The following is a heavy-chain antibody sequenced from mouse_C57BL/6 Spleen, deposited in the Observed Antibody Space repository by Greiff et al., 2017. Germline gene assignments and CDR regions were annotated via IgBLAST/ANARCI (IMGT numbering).Heavy chain of an antibody. Sequence: VQLQQSGAELVRPGASVKLSCTASGFNIKDDYMHWVKQRPEQGLAWIGWLDPENGDTEYASKFQGKATITADTSSNTAYLQLSSLTSEDTAVYYWTTLYYGSSYWYFDVWGTGTTVTVSS. CDR3: TTLYYGSSYWYFDV. J-gene: IGHJ1*03. CDR2: LDPENGDT. CDR1: GFNIKDDY. D-gene: IGHD1-1*01. V-gene: IGHV14-4*01.